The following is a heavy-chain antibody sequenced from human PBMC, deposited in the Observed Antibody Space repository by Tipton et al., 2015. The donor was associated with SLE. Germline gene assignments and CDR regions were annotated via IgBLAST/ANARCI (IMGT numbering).Heavy chain of an antibody. CDR2: ISYDGSNK. J-gene: IGHJ4*02. Sequence: SLRLSCAASGFTFSIYAMHWVRQAPGKGLEWVAVISYDGSNKYYADSVKGRFTISRDNSKNTLCLQMNSLRAEDTAVYYCASSLPYGGLFDYWGQGTLVTGAS. CDR3: ASSLPYGGLFDY. CDR1: GFTFSIYA. V-gene: IGHV3-30*04. D-gene: IGHD3-16*01.